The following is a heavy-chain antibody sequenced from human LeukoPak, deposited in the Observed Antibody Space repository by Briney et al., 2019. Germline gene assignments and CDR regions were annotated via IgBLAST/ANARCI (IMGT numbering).Heavy chain of an antibody. Sequence: SVKVSCKASGGTFSSYAISWVRQAPGQGLEWMGRIIPIFGTANYAQKFQGRVTITTDESTSTAYMELGSLRSKDTAVYYCAGTLAYCGGDCSDFDYWGQGTLVTVSS. D-gene: IGHD2-21*02. J-gene: IGHJ4*02. V-gene: IGHV1-69*05. CDR2: IIPIFGTA. CDR3: AGTLAYCGGDCSDFDY. CDR1: GGTFSSYA.